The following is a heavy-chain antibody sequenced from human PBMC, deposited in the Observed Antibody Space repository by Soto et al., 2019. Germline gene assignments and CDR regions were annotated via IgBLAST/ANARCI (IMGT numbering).Heavy chain of an antibody. CDR2: IYYTGST. CDR3: AGGPYYFGLDV. CDR1: GGSINTYY. V-gene: IGHV4-59*01. D-gene: IGHD3-10*01. Sequence: PSETLSLTCTASGGSINTYYWNWIRQSPGKGLEWIGYIYYTGSTKYHPSLESRVTISVDTSKKQFSLRLNSVTPADTAVYYCAGGPYYFGLDVWGQGTTVTVSS. J-gene: IGHJ6*02.